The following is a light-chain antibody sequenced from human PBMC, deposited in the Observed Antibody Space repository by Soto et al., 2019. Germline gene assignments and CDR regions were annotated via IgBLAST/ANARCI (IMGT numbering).Light chain of an antibody. V-gene: IGKV1-12*01. CDR1: QGVSTW. CDR3: QQAASFPIT. Sequence: QMTQSPSSVSASVGDRVTITCRASQGVSTWLAWYQQKPGKAPNLLISTASSLQRGVPSRFSGSGSGTDFTLTINGLQPEDFATYYCQQAASFPITFGQGTRLEIK. CDR2: TAS. J-gene: IGKJ5*01.